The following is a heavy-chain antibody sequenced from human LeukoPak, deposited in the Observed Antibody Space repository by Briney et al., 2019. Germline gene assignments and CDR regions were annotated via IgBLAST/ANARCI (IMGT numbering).Heavy chain of an antibody. CDR3: AKSAQYSSAWFTGSFEY. CDR2: INPNSGDT. V-gene: IGHV1-2*02. J-gene: IGHJ4*02. D-gene: IGHD6-13*01. CDR1: GYTFSDYY. Sequence: VASVTVSCKASGYTFSDYYMHWVRQAPGQGLQWVGWINPNSGDTHYAQMFQGRVTMTRDTSINTAYMELRRVRSDDTAVYYCAKSAQYSSAWFTGSFEYWGQGTLVTVSS.